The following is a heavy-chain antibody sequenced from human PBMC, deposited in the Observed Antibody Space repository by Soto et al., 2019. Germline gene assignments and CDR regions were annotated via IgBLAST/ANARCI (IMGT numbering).Heavy chain of an antibody. J-gene: IGHJ5*02. D-gene: IGHD3-22*01. V-gene: IGHV3-30-3*01. CDR2: LSYDGSNK. CDR1: GFAFSTYP. CDR3: AREGGVKVGNSGYHDWFDP. Sequence: QVQLVESGGGVVQPGGSLRLSCAASGFAFSTYPMHWLRQPPGKGLEWVAILSYDGSNKFYADSVKGRFTVSRDNSENTLYLQMNSLRPEDTAVYYCAREGGVKVGNSGYHDWFDPWGQGTLVTVSS.